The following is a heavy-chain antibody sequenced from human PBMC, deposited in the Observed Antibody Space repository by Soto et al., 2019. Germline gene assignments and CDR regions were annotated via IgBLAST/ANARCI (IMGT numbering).Heavy chain of an antibody. J-gene: IGHJ5*02. CDR3: VRDYLLTGFDP. V-gene: IGHV4-59*01. CDR2: VYYSGST. Sequence: LSLTCTVSGGSISNYYWTWVRQPPGKGLEWIGYVYYSGSTNYNPSLESRVTISIDASKNQFSLKMKSVTAADTAVYYCVRDYLLTGFDPWGQGALVTVS. D-gene: IGHD3-9*01. CDR1: GGSISNYY.